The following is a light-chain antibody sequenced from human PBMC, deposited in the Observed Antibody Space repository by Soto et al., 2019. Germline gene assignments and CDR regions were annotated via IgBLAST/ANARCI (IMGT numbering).Light chain of an antibody. J-gene: IGKJ2*01. CDR3: QQYGSSP. CDR2: GAS. V-gene: IGKV3-20*01. Sequence: EIVLTQSPGTLSLSPGERATLSCRAGQSVSSSYLAWYQQRPGQAPRLLIFGASNRATGIPDRFSSSGSGTDFTLTISRLEPEDFAVYYCQQYGSSPFGQGTKLEIK. CDR1: QSVSSSY.